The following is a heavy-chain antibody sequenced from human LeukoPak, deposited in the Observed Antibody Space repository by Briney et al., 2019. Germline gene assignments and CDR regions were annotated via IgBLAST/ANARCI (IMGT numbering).Heavy chain of an antibody. Sequence: HPGGSLRLSCTGSGFTFSDYEMNWVRQAPGKGLEWISYISNSGSIIYYADSVKGRFTISRDNAKNSLFLQMHSLRAEDTAVYYCARGPPVGSGWSPDYWGQGTLVTVSS. CDR2: ISNSGSII. D-gene: IGHD6-19*01. V-gene: IGHV3-48*03. J-gene: IGHJ4*02. CDR1: GFTFSDYE. CDR3: ARGPPVGSGWSPDY.